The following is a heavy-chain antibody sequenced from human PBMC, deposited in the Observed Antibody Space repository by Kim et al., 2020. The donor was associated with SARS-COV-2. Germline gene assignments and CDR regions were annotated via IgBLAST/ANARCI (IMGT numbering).Heavy chain of an antibody. V-gene: IGHV3-23*01. CDR3: AKTSSTFKFPT. J-gene: IGHJ4*02. Sequence: YADSVKGRFTISRDTSKNTLFLQMSSLRAADTAIYYCAKTSSTFKFPTWGQGTLVIVSS. D-gene: IGHD6-6*01.